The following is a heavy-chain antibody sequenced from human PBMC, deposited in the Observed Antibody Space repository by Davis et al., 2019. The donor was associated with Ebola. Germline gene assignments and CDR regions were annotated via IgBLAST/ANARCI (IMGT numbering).Heavy chain of an antibody. D-gene: IGHD3-10*01. V-gene: IGHV3-53*04. Sequence: PGGSLRLSCAASGFTVSSNYMSWVRQAPGKGLEWVSVIYSGGSTYYADSVKGRFTISRHNSKNTLYLQMNSLRAEDTAVYYCARDLSGSYYSALFDWGQGTLVTVSS. J-gene: IGHJ4*02. CDR1: GFTVSSNY. CDR2: IYSGGST. CDR3: ARDLSGSYYSALFD.